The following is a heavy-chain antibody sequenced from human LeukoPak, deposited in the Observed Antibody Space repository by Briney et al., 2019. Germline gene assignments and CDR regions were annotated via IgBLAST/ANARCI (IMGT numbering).Heavy chain of an antibody. CDR1: GFTFSTYA. CDR3: AKRIAPLGPSFDI. V-gene: IGHV3-23*01. CDR2: ISTSGGST. J-gene: IGHJ3*02. D-gene: IGHD6-13*01. Sequence: QPGRSLRLSCAASGFTFSTYAIHWVRQAPGKGLEWVSSISTSGGSTYYADSVKGRFTISRDNSKKTLYLQMNSLRADDTAVYYCAKRIAPLGPSFDIWGQGTLVTVSS.